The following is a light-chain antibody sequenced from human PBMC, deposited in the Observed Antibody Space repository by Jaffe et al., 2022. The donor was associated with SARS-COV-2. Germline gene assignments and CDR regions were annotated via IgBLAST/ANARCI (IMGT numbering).Light chain of an antibody. Sequence: EIVLTQSPGTLSLSPGERATLSCRASQTISNIYFAWYQQKPGRAPRLLIYATSNRATGIPDRFSGSGSGTDFTLTISRLESEDFAVYYCQHYGTSPPYTFGQGTKLEIK. CDR1: QTISNIY. CDR2: ATS. CDR3: QHYGTSPPYT. V-gene: IGKV3-20*01. J-gene: IGKJ2*01.